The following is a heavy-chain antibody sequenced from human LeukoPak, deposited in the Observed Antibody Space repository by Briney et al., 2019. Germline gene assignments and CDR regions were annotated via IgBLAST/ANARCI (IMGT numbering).Heavy chain of an antibody. CDR2: IIPILGIA. Sequence: SVKVSCKASGYTFTSYGISWVRQAPGQGLEWMGRIIPILGIANYAQKFQGRVTITADKSTSTAYMELSSLRSEDTAVYYCARTLNCSSTSCYLSGYAFDIWGQGTMVTVSS. D-gene: IGHD2-2*01. J-gene: IGHJ3*02. CDR3: ARTLNCSSTSCYLSGYAFDI. CDR1: GYTFTSYG. V-gene: IGHV1-69*04.